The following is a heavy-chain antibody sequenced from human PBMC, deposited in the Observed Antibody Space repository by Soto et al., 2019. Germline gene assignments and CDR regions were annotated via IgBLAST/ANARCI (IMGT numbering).Heavy chain of an antibody. CDR1: GYTFTGYY. V-gene: IGHV1-2*02. J-gene: IGHJ5*02. D-gene: IGHD4-4*01. CDR3: ARSETTGTLNWFDP. Sequence: GASVKVSCKASGYTFTGYYMHWVRQAPGQGLEWMGWINSNSGGTNYAQKFQGRVTMTRDTSISTAYMELSRLRSDDAAVYYCARSETTGTLNWFDPWGQGTLVTVS. CDR2: INSNSGGT.